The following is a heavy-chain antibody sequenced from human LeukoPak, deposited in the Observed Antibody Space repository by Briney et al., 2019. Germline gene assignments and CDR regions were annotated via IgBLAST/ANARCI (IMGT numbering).Heavy chain of an antibody. D-gene: IGHD6-13*01. CDR2: IYYSGST. CDR1: GGSISSYY. J-gene: IGHJ6*02. CDR3: ARVSRVAAAGIGLNYYYYYGMDV. V-gene: IGHV4-59*01. Sequence: SQTLSLTCTVSGGSISSYYWSWIRQPPGKGLEWIGYIYYSGSTNYNPSLKSRVTISVDTSKNQFSLKLSSVTAADTAVYYCARVSRVAAAGIGLNYYYYYGMDVWGQGTTVTVSS.